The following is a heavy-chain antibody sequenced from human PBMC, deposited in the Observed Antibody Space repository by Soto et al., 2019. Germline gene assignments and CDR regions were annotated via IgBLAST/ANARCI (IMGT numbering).Heavy chain of an antibody. Sequence: EVQLLESGGRLMRPGESLRLSCTGSDFTFSNFVMRWVRQVPGKGLEWLSCITASGGSTYYADSVKGRFCVSRDNSTNTLYLQLNILEAEDPAAYHCAVHLGQNYYTLDVWGRGTTVHVSS. CDR2: ITASGGST. CDR3: AVHLGQNYYTLDV. CDR1: DFTFSNFV. V-gene: IGHV3-23*01. J-gene: IGHJ6*02.